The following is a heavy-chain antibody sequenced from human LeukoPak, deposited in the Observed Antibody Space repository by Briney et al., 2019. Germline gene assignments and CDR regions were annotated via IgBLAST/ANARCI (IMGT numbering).Heavy chain of an antibody. D-gene: IGHD2-15*01. CDR3: ARASCSGGSCYYGY. CDR1: GYTFTSYA. J-gene: IGHJ4*02. CDR2: INTNTGNP. Sequence: ASVKVSCKASGYTFTSYAMNWVRQAPGRGLEWMGWINTNTGNPTYAQGLTGRFVFSLDTSVSTAYLQISSLKAEDTAVYYCARASCSGGSCYYGYWGQGTLVTVS. V-gene: IGHV7-4-1*02.